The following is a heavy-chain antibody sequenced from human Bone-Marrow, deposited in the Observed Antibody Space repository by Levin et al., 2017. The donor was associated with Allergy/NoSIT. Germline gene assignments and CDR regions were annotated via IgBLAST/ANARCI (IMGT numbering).Heavy chain of an antibody. J-gene: IGHJ4*02. Sequence: PGGSLRLSCAASGFSVSNNFLNWVRQVPGKGLEWVSLIYSGGSTHYADSVKGRFTISRDNSRNTPYLQMNSLRVEDTAVYYCARDGQGHRSSPYWGQGTLVTVSS. CDR1: GFSVSNNF. CDR2: IYSGGST. CDR3: ARDGQGHRSSPY. V-gene: IGHV3-66*01. D-gene: IGHD6-6*01.